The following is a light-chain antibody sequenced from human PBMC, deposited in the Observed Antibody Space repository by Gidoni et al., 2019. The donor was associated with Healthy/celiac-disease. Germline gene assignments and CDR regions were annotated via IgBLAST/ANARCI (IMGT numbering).Light chain of an antibody. CDR1: QSVSSSY. J-gene: IGKJ2*01. V-gene: IGKV3-20*01. CDR2: GAS. CDR3: QQYGSSPRT. Sequence: EIVLTQSPGTLSLSPGERATLSRRASQSVSSSYLAWYQQNPGQAPRLLIYGASSRAPGIPDRFSGSGSGTDFTLTISRREPEDFAVYYCQQYGSSPRTFGQGTKLEIK.